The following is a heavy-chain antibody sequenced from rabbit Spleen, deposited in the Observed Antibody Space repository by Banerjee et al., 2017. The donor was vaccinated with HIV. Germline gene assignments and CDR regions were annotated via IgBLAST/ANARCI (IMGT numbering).Heavy chain of an antibody. CDR2: IDPVFGIT. V-gene: IGHV1S47*01. CDR3: ARDGAGGSYFAL. CDR1: GFDFTDKD. Sequence: QEQLEESGGGLVKPEGSLTLTCTASGFDFTDKDVMCWVRQAPGKGLEWIGYIDPVFGITYYANWVNGRFSISRENAQNTVFLQMTSLTAADTATYFCARDGAGGSYFALWGPGTLVTVS. D-gene: IGHD8-1*01. J-gene: IGHJ4*01.